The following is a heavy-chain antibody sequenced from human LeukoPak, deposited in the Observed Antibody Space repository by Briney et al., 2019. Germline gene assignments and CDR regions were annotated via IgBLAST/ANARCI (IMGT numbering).Heavy chain of an antibody. CDR3: SKWGDYDVLTGYYDSDF. CDR1: GFTFNNYA. Sequence: GASLRLSCAASGFTFNNYAMSWVRQAPGKGLEWVSAILGSGRSAYYADSVKGRFTISRGNSKNSLFLQMNSLRVEDTALYYCSKWGDYDVLTGYYDSDFWGQGTLVTVSA. D-gene: IGHD3-9*01. J-gene: IGHJ4*02. CDR2: ILGSGRSA. V-gene: IGHV3-23*01.